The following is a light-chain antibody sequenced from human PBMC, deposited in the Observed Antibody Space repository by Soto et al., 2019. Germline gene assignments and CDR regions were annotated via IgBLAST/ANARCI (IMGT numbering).Light chain of an antibody. J-gene: IGKJ5*01. CDR3: QQYMNWPT. V-gene: IGKV3-15*01. CDR2: ATS. CDR1: QSVSSY. Sequence: EIMLKQSPGTLSLSPGERATLSCRASQSVSSYLAWYQQKPGQAPRLLIFATSTRATGIPARFSGSGSGTEFSLTISSLQSEDFAVYYCQQYMNWPTFGQGTRLEIK.